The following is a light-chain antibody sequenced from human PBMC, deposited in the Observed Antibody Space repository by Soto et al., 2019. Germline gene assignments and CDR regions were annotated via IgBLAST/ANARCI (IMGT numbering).Light chain of an antibody. CDR3: QQYGSPPYS. CDR1: QSVRSNY. CDR2: GAS. Sequence: EIVLTQSPGTLSLSPGERAILSCRASQSVRSNYVAWYQQKPGQPPRLLIYGASSGATGIPDRFTGSGSGTDFTLTISRLEPEDFAVYYCQQYGSPPYSFGQGTKLDI. J-gene: IGKJ2*03. V-gene: IGKV3-20*01.